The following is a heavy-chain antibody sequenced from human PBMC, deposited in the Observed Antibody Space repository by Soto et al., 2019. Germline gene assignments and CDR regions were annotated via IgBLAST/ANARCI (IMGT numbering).Heavy chain of an antibody. D-gene: IGHD3-3*02. J-gene: IGHJ4*02. V-gene: IGHV4-59*11. CDR3: ARGRAIYGEWDYFDS. CDR2: VSDNGKT. CDR1: GGSISGHY. Sequence: ASETLSLTCTVSGGSISGHYWTWMRQSPGRGLQWLGFVSDNGKTNSDASLKGRLAISLDTSKNQISLKLTSVTAADTALYYCARGRAIYGEWDYFDSWGQGAQVTVSS.